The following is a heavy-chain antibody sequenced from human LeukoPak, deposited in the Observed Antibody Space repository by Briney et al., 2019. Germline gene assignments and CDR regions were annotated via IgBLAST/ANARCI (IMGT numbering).Heavy chain of an antibody. J-gene: IGHJ4*02. V-gene: IGHV3-7*01. CDR3: AAPGVPAATYYFDY. CDR1: GFTFSSYW. CDR2: IKQDGSEK. Sequence: GGSLRLSCAASGFTFSSYWMSWVRQAPGKGLEWVANIKQDGSEKYYVDSVKGRFTISRDNAKNTVYLQMNSLRAEDTAVYYCAAPGVPAATYYFDYWGQGTLVTVSS. D-gene: IGHD2-2*01.